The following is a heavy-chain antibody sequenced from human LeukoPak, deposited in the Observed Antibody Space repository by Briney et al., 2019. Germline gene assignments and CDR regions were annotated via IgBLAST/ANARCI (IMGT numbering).Heavy chain of an antibody. CDR1: GFSLSTSGVG. J-gene: IGHJ4*02. CDR2: IYWDDDK. V-gene: IGHV2-5*02. D-gene: IGHD3-22*01. CDR3: AHWYYYDSSGYYYGY. Sequence: SGPTLVNPTQTLTLTCTFSGFSLSTSGVGVGWIRQPPGKALEWLVLIYWDDDKRYSPSLKSRLTITKDTSKNQVVLTMTNMDPVDTATYYCAHWYYYDSSGYYYGYWGQGTLVTVSS.